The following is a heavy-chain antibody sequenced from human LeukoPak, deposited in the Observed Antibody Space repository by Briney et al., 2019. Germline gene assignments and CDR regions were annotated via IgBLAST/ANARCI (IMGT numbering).Heavy chain of an antibody. Sequence: GSSVKVSCKASGGTFSSYAISWVRQAPGQGLEWMGGIIPIFGTANHAQKFQGRVTITADESTSTAYMELSSLRSEDTAVYYCARDEREQQLGSYWGQGTLVTVSS. CDR1: GGTFSSYA. CDR3: ARDEREQQLGSY. V-gene: IGHV1-69*01. D-gene: IGHD6-13*01. CDR2: IIPIFGTA. J-gene: IGHJ4*02.